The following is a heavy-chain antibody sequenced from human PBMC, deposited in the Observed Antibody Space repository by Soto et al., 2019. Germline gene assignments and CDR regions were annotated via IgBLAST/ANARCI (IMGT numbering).Heavy chain of an antibody. D-gene: IGHD4-17*01. Sequence: QVQLVQSGAEVKKPGSSVKVSCKASGGTFSSYAIIWVRQAPGQGLEWMGGIIPVFGTANYAQKFQGRVTITADESTFTAYMELSSLTSEDTAVYYCARDRDYGDYVFEYWGQGTLVNVSS. CDR3: ARDRDYGDYVFEY. V-gene: IGHV1-69*01. CDR1: GGTFSSYA. CDR2: IIPVFGTA. J-gene: IGHJ4*02.